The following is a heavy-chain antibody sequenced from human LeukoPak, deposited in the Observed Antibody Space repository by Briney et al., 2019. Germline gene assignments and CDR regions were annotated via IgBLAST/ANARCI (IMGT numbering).Heavy chain of an antibody. CDR3: ARGGSYGDGWFHS. CDR2: IDPSDSHT. D-gene: IGHD5-18*01. CDR1: GYSFTNYW. V-gene: IGHV5-10-1*01. Sequence: GESLRISCKDSGYSFTNYWISWVRQMPGKGLERMGRIDPSDSHTNYSPSLQGHVTISADKSISTAYLQWSSLRASDTAMYYCARGGSYGDGWFHSWGQGTLVTVSS. J-gene: IGHJ5*01.